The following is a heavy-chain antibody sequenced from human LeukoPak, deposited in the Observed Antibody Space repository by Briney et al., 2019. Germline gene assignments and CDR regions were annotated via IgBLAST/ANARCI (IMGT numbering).Heavy chain of an antibody. D-gene: IGHD6-19*01. Sequence: ASVKVSCKASGYTFTSYAMHWVRQAPGQRLEWMGWINAGNGNTKYSQKFQGRVTITRDTSASTAYMELSSLRSEDTAVYYCARQSEFRGAVAPYYFDYWGQGTLVTVSS. V-gene: IGHV1-3*01. CDR2: INAGNGNT. CDR3: ARQSEFRGAVAPYYFDY. J-gene: IGHJ4*02. CDR1: GYTFTSYA.